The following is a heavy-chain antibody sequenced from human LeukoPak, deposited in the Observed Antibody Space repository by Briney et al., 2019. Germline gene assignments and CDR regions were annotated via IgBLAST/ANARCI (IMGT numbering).Heavy chain of an antibody. CDR3: ARDLGVTMIVAEGAFDI. V-gene: IGHV1-46*01. CDR1: GYTFTSYY. CDR2: INPSGGST. J-gene: IGHJ3*02. D-gene: IGHD3-22*01. Sequence: ASVKVSCKASGYTFTSYYMHWVRQAPGQGLEWMGIINPSGGSTSYAQKFQGRVTMTRDTSTSTVYMELSSLRSEDTAVYYCARDLGVTMIVAEGAFDIWGQGTMVTVSS.